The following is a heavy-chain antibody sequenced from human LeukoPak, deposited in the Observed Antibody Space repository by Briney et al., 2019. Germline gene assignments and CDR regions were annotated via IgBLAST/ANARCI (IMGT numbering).Heavy chain of an antibody. J-gene: IGHJ4*02. Sequence: ASVKVSCKASGYTFTSYAMHWGRQAPGQRLEWMGWINAGNGNTKYSQKFQGRVTITRDTSASTAYMELSSLRSEDTAVYYCARDRGYSSSFDDYWGQGTLVTVSS. V-gene: IGHV1-3*01. CDR2: INAGNGNT. CDR1: GYTFTSYA. D-gene: IGHD6-13*01. CDR3: ARDRGYSSSFDDY.